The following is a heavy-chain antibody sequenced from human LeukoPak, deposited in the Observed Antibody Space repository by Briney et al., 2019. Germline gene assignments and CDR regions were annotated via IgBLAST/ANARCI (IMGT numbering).Heavy chain of an antibody. CDR2: ISSSSSYI. D-gene: IGHD2-15*01. V-gene: IGHV3-21*01. Sequence: GGSLRLSCAASGFTFSSYAMSWVRQAPGKGLEWVSSISSSSSYIYYADSVKGRFTISRDNAKNSLYLQMNSLRAEDTAVYYCARDLAGRVYWGQGTLVTVSS. J-gene: IGHJ4*02. CDR3: ARDLAGRVY. CDR1: GFTFSSYA.